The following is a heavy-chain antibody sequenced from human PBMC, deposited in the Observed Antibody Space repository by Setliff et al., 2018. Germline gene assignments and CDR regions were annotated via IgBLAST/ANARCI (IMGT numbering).Heavy chain of an antibody. CDR3: ARGRNVASRLLDS. CDR1: GASIRNNYY. J-gene: IGHJ4*02. V-gene: IGHV4-39*01. CDR2: IFYNGMA. Sequence: SETLSLTCAVSGASIRNNYYWGWIRQSPGTGLEWIGSIFYNGMAYYNPSFKSRVTMSVDTSKNQFSLNLTSVTAADTAVYYCARGRNVASRLLDSWGQGTLVTVSS. D-gene: IGHD6-6*01.